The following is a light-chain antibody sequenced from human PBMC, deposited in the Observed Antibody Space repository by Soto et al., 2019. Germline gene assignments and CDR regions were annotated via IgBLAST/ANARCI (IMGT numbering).Light chain of an antibody. CDR2: TVT. CDR3: CSYAGSSSYV. V-gene: IGLV2-11*01. CDR1: SSDIGGYNY. J-gene: IGLJ1*01. Sequence: QSALTHPRSVSGSPGQSVTISCTGTSSDIGGYNYVSWYQQHPGKAPKLMIYTVTKRPSGVPDRFSGSKSDNTASPTISGLQADDEADYYCCSYAGSSSYVFGTGTKLTVL.